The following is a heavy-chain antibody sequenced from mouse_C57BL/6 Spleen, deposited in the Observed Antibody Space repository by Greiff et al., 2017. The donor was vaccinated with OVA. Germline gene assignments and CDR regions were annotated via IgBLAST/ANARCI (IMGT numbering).Heavy chain of an antibody. CDR3: GRRGIGTTNWYFDV. CDR2: IHPNSGST. D-gene: IGHD4-1*01. V-gene: IGHV1-64*01. J-gene: IGHJ1*03. CDR1: GYTFTSYW. Sequence: QVQLQQPGAELVKPGASVKLSCKASGYTFTSYWMHWVKQRPGQGLEWIGMIHPNSGSTNYNEKFKSKATLTVDKSSSTAYMQLSSLTSEDSAVYYCGRRGIGTTNWYFDVWGTGTTVTVSS.